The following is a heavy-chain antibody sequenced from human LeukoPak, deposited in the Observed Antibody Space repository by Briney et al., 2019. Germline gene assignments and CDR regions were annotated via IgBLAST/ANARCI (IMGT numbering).Heavy chain of an antibody. J-gene: IGHJ6*02. Sequence: GGSLRLSCAASDFDFSSYEMNWVRQAPGKGLEWVSIISNSGGSTYYADSVKGRFTISRDNSKNTLHLQMNSLRAEDTAVYYCAKIISGSTLYYYGMDVWGQGTTVTVSS. CDR1: DFDFSSYE. D-gene: IGHD3-10*01. CDR2: ISNSGGST. CDR3: AKIISGSTLYYYGMDV. V-gene: IGHV3-23*01.